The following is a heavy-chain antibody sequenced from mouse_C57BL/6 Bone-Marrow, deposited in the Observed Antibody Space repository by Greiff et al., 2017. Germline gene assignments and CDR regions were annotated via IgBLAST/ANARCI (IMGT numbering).Heavy chain of an antibody. CDR3: ARWGYYGSSPYYYAMDD. J-gene: IGHJ4*01. D-gene: IGHD1-1*01. Sequence: VQLQQSGAELVRPGTSVKMSCKASGYTFTNYWIGWAKQRPGHGLEWIGDIYPGGGYTNYNEKFKGKATLTADKSSSTAYMQFSSLTSEDSAIYYCARWGYYGSSPYYYAMDDWGQGTSVTVSS. CDR1: GYTFTNYW. CDR2: IYPGGGYT. V-gene: IGHV1-63*01.